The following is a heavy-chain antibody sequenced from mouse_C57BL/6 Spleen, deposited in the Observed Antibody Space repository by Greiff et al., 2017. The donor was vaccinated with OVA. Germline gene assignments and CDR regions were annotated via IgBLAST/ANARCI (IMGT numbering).Heavy chain of an antibody. J-gene: IGHJ2*01. V-gene: IGHV1-55*01. D-gene: IGHD2-2*01. CDR3: ARSGKKNGYYPDY. Sequence: QVQLQQPGAELVKPGASVKMSCKASGYTFTSYWITWVKQRPGQGLVWIGYIYPGSGSTNYNEKFKSKATLTVDTASSTAYMQLSSLTAEDSAVYYCARSGKKNGYYPDYWGQGTTLTVSS. CDR1: GYTFTSYW. CDR2: IYPGSGST.